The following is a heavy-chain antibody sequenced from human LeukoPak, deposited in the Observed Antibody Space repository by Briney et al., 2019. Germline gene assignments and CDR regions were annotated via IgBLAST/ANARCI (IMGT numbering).Heavy chain of an antibody. CDR3: ARVKFTGGYYYYYMDV. CDR2: INPNSGGT. D-gene: IGHD4-23*01. V-gene: IGHV1-2*02. Sequence: GASVKVSCKASGYTFTCYYMHWVRQAPGQGLEWMGWINPNSGGTNYAQKFQGRVTMTRDTSISTAYMELSRLRSDDTAVYYCARVKFTGGYYYYYMDVWGKGTTVTVSS. CDR1: GYTFTCYY. J-gene: IGHJ6*03.